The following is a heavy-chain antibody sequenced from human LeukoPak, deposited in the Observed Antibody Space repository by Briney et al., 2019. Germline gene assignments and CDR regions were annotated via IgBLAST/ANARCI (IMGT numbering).Heavy chain of an antibody. V-gene: IGHV3-30*03. Sequence: PGGSLRLSCAASGFTFSSYGMHWVRQAPGKGLERVAVISYDGSNKYYADSVKGRFTISRDNSKNTLYLQMNSLRAEDTAVYYCARRSGSPWGQGTLVTVSS. J-gene: IGHJ5*02. CDR1: GFTFSSYG. D-gene: IGHD3-22*01. CDR3: ARRSGSP. CDR2: ISYDGSNK.